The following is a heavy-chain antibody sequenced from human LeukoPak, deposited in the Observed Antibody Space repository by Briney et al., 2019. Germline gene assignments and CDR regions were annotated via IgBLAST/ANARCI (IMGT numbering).Heavy chain of an antibody. D-gene: IGHD2-15*01. CDR2: INHSGST. J-gene: IGHJ6*02. CDR3: ARETPYYYGMDV. Sequence: PSETLSLTCAVYGGSFSGYYWSWIRQPPGKGLEWIGEINHSGSTNYNPSLKSRVTISVDTSKNQFSPKLSSVTAADTAVYYCARETPYYYGMDVWGQGTTVTVSS. V-gene: IGHV4-34*01. CDR1: GGSFSGYY.